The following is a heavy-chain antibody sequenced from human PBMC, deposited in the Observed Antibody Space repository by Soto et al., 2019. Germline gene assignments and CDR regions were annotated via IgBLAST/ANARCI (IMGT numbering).Heavy chain of an antibody. J-gene: IGHJ4*02. Sequence: ASVKVSCKVSGYTLTELSMHWVRQAPGQGLEWMGWVDPNGGGSNSAQKFQGSVTMTWDTSITTAYLDLTRLTTNDTATYFCATWVDYGDFEGFDFWGQGTLVTVSS. CDR3: ATWVDYGDFEGFDF. D-gene: IGHD4-17*01. V-gene: IGHV1-2*04. CDR1: GYTLTELS. CDR2: VDPNGGGS.